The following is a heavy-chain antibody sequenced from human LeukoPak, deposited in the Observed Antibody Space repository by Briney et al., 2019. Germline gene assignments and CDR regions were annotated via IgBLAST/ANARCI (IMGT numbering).Heavy chain of an antibody. CDR3: AKSGSGWRGSTYYFDY. D-gene: IGHD6-19*01. V-gene: IGHV3-23*01. CDR1: GFIFSTFA. J-gene: IGHJ4*02. Sequence: GGSLRLSCAASGFIFSTFAMGWVRQAPGKGLEWVSTISGSGATTYYAASVKGRFTISRDKSKNTLYLQMNSLRAEHTAIHFCAKSGSGWRGSTYYFDYWGQGTLVTVSS. CDR2: ISGSGATT.